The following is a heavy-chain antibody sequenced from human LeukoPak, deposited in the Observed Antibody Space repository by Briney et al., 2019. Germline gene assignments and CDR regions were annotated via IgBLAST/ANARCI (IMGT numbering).Heavy chain of an antibody. V-gene: IGHV1-8*03. CDR3: ARVVGYSNRSELQH. J-gene: IGHJ1*01. Sequence: ASVKVSCKASGYTFTSYDTNWVRQATGQGLEWMGWMNPNSGNTGYAQKFQGRVTIIRNTSISTAYMELSSLRSEDTAVYYCARVVGYSNRSELQHWGQGTLVTVSS. CDR2: MNPNSGNT. D-gene: IGHD1-26*01. CDR1: GYTFTSYD.